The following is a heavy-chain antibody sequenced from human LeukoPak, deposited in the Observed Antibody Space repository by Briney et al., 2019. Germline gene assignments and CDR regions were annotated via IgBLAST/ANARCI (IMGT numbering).Heavy chain of an antibody. CDR2: ISGSGGST. CDR1: GFTFSSYA. J-gene: IGHJ3*02. Sequence: GGSLRLSCAASGFTFSSYAMSWVRQAPGKGLEWVSAISGSGGSTYYADSVKGRFTISRDNAKNSLYLQMNSLRPEDTALYYCAKAKRAGVIRGVPNAFDIWGQGTVVTVSS. CDR3: AKAKRAGVIRGVPNAFDI. V-gene: IGHV3-23*01. D-gene: IGHD3-10*01.